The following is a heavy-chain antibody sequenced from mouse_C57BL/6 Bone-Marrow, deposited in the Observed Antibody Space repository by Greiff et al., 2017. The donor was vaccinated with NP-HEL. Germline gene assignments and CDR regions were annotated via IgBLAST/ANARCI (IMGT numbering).Heavy chain of an antibody. CDR3: VRGGEYFDV. Sequence: VQLKESGGGLVQPKGSLKLSCAASGFSFNTYAMNWVRQAPGKGLEWVARIRSKSNNYATYYADSVKDRFTISRDDSESMLYLQMNNLKTEDTAMYYCVRGGEYFDVWGTGTTVTVSS. CDR1: GFSFNTYA. J-gene: IGHJ1*03. CDR2: IRSKSNNYAT. V-gene: IGHV10-1*01.